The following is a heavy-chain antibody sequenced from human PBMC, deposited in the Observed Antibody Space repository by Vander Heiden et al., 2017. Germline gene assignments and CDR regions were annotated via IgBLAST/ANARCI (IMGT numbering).Heavy chain of an antibody. CDR1: SSYG. D-gene: IGHD1-26*01. CDR3: AKDLFGGSYGVFDY. J-gene: IGHJ4*02. CDR2: ISYDGSNK. V-gene: IGHV3-30*18. Sequence: SSYGMHWVRQAPGKGLEWVAVISYDGSNKYYADSVKGRFTISRDNSKNTLYLQMNSLRAEDTAVYYCAKDLFGGSYGVFDYWGQGTLVTVSS.